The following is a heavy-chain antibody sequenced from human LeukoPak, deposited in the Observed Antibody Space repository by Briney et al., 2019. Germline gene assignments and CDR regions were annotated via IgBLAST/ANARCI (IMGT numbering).Heavy chain of an antibody. J-gene: IGHJ6*04. CDR2: ISYDGSSK. Sequence: PGGSLRLSCAASGVTFSSYAMHWVRQAPGKGLEWVAVISYDGSSKYYAHSVKGRFTISRDNSKNTLYLQMNSLRAEDTAVYYCARDMSENPNYYYYGMDVWGKGTTVTVSS. CDR3: ARDMSENPNYYYYGMDV. V-gene: IGHV3-30*04. CDR1: GVTFSSYA. D-gene: IGHD3-16*01.